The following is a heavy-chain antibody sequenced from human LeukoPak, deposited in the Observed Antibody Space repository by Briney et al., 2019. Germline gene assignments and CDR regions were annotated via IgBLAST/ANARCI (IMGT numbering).Heavy chain of an antibody. J-gene: IGHJ3*02. D-gene: IGHD6-13*01. CDR3: ARYSNRAFDI. V-gene: IGHV1-2*02. CDR2: INPHSGGT. Sequence: ASVKVSCKASGYTFTDYYMHWVRQAPGQGLEWMGWINPHSGGTDHAQKFQGRATMTRDTSISTVHMELSRLRSDDTAVYYCARYSNRAFDIWGQGTMVTVSS. CDR1: GYTFTDYY.